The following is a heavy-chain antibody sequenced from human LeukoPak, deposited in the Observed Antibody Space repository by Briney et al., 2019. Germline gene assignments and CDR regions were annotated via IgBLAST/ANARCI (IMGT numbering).Heavy chain of an antibody. V-gene: IGHV1-69*13. CDR3: ARGMATTHLPFDY. D-gene: IGHD5-12*01. CDR2: NIPIFGTA. J-gene: IGHJ4*02. CDR1: GYTFTGYY. Sequence: ASVKVSCKASGYTFTGYYMHWVRQAPGQGLEWMGGNIPIFGTANYAQKFQGRVTITADESTSTAYMELSSLRSEDTAVYYCARGMATTHLPFDYWGQGTLVTASS.